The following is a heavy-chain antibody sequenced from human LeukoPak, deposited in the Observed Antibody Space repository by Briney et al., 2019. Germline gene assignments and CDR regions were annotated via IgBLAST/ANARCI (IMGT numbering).Heavy chain of an antibody. CDR3: AKDGISQLDY. CDR2: ISSSSSYI. V-gene: IGHV3-21*01. D-gene: IGHD1-1*01. Sequence: GGSLRLSCAASGFTFSSYGMHWVRQAPGKGLEWVSSISSSSSYIYYADSVKRRFTISRDNSKNTLYLQMNSLRAEDTAVYYCAKDGISQLDYWGQGTLVTVSS. CDR1: GFTFSSYG. J-gene: IGHJ4*02.